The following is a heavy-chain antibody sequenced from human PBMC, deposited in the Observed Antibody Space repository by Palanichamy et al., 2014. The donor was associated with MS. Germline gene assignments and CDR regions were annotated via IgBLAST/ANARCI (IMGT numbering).Heavy chain of an antibody. CDR1: GYTFTNYY. CDR3: ARAYDSGGYYYGD. D-gene: IGHD3-22*01. CDR2: INPSVGAT. J-gene: IGHJ4*02. V-gene: IGHV1-46*01. Sequence: QVQPVQSGAEVKKPGASVKVSCRASGYTFTNYYMHWVRQAPGQGLEWMGIINPSVGATTYAQKFQGRVTMTSDTSTSTLYMGLSSLRSEDTAVYYCARAYDSGGYYYGDWGQGTLVTVSS.